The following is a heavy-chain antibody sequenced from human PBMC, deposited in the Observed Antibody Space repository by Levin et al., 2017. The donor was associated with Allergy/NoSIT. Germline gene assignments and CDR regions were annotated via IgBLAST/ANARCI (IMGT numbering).Heavy chain of an antibody. V-gene: IGHV3-21*01. J-gene: IGHJ6*03. CDR1: GFTFSSYS. CDR3: ARGTPVTTSGGYYYYYMDV. D-gene: IGHD4-17*01. Sequence: NASETLSLTCAASGFTFSSYSMNWVRQAPGKGLEWVSSIGSSSNYIYYADSLKGRFTISRDNAKNSLYLQVNSLRAEDTAVYYCARGTPVTTSGGYYYYYMDVWGKGTTVTVSS. CDR2: IGSSSNYI.